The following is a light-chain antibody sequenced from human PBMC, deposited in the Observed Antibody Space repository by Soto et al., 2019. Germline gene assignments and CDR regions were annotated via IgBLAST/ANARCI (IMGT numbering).Light chain of an antibody. CDR3: QQSYSTPRGLT. Sequence: DIQMTQNTSSLSASVGDRVTITCRASQRINNYLNWYQQKPGKAPNLLIYAASSLQSGVPSRFSGSGSGTDFTLTISSLQPEDFATYYCQQSYSTPRGLTFGGGTKVDIK. J-gene: IGKJ4*01. V-gene: IGKV1-39*01. CDR2: AAS. CDR1: QRINNY.